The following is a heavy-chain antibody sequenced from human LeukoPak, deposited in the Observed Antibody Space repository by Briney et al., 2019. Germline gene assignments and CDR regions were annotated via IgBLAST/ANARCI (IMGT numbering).Heavy chain of an antibody. CDR1: GYTFTRSD. V-gene: IGHV1-8*01. Sequence: ASVKVSCKASGYTFTRSDINSVREATGHRLKWLGWMNPNSGNTGYAQKCQGRVTMTRNTSISTAYMELSSLRSEDTALYDCARDSYYDILTGYYKAYAFDIWGQGTMVTVSS. D-gene: IGHD3-9*01. CDR2: MNPNSGNT. J-gene: IGHJ3*02. CDR3: ARDSYYDILTGYYKAYAFDI.